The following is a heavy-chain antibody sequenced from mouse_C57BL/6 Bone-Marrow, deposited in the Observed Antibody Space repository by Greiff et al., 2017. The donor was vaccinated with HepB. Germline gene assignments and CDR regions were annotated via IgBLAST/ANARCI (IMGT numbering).Heavy chain of an antibody. Sequence: QVQLQQSGPELVKPGASVKISCKASGYAFSSSWMNWVKQRPGKGLEWIGRIYPGDGDTNYNGKFKGKATLTADKSSSTAYMQLSSLTSEDSAVYFCARWSLGNWDGVYYFDYWGQGTTLTVSS. CDR2: IYPGDGDT. CDR1: GYAFSSSW. J-gene: IGHJ2*01. V-gene: IGHV1-82*01. CDR3: ARWSLGNWDGVYYFDY. D-gene: IGHD4-1*01.